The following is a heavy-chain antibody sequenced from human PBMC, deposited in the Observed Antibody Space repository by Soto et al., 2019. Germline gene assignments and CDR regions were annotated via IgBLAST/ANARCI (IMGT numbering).Heavy chain of an antibody. D-gene: IGHD2-21*01. V-gene: IGHV4-31*03. CDR3: ARLRIATNNYKWFDP. J-gene: IGHJ5*02. Sequence: SETLSLTCSVSGAALNSGNYYWSWFRQVPGKGLEWIGHIYVTGAVDYNPSLRDRITISQDTSERQFSLNLRLVTAADKAVYYCARLRIATNNYKWFDPWGQGTLVTVSS. CDR2: IYVTGAV. CDR1: GAALNSGNYY.